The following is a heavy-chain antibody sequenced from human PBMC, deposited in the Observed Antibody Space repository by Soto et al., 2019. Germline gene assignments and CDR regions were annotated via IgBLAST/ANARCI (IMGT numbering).Heavy chain of an antibody. Sequence: GGSLRLCCAASGFTFRSHNMNWVRQAPGKGLEWVSSISRSSSDIYYADSVKGRFTISRDNAKNSLYLQMNSLRAEDTAVYYCARTFYGMDVWGQGTTVTVSS. J-gene: IGHJ6*02. CDR2: ISRSSSDI. CDR3: ARTFYGMDV. CDR1: GFTFRSHN. V-gene: IGHV3-21*01.